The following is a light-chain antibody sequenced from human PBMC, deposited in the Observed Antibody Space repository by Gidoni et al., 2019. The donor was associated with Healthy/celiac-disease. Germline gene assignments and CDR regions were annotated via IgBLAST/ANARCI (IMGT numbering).Light chain of an antibody. CDR2: SAS. CDR3: LQDYNYPHT. CDR1: QGIRND. Sequence: AIKMTPSPPSLSASVVGRVTITYRASQGIRNDLGWYQQKPGKAPKLLIYSASSLQSGVPARFSGSGSGTDFTLTISSLQPEDLATYYCLQDYNYPHTFGGGTKVEIK. J-gene: IGKJ4*01. V-gene: IGKV1-6*01.